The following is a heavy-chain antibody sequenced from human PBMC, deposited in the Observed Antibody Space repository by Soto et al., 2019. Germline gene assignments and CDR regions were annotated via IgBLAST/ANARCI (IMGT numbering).Heavy chain of an antibody. CDR1: GYIFTNYY. CDR2: INPLPTSGST. D-gene: IGHD4-17*01. V-gene: IGHV1-46*01. Sequence: GASVKVSCKASGYIFTNYYIHWVRQAPGQGLEWMAIINPLPTSGSTNYAQKFQGRVTVTRDTSTSTAYMELRSLRSDDTAVYYCARDRFVAVTTDGDAFDISGQGTMVTVSS. J-gene: IGHJ3*02. CDR3: ARDRFVAVTTDGDAFDI.